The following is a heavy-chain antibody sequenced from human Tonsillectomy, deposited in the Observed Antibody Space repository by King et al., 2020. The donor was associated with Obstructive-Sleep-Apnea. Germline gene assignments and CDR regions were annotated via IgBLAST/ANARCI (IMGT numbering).Heavy chain of an antibody. CDR1: GYTFTSFY. D-gene: IGHD3-22*01. Sequence: QLVQSGAEVKKPGASVKLSCKASGYTFTSFYLQWVRQGPGQWLEWSGVINPTGGSTTYAQKFQWRVTMTRDTSTSTVYMELSSLRSEDTAVYYCARSRYYDSTGYLDYWGQGALVTVSS. V-gene: IGHV1-46*01. J-gene: IGHJ4*02. CDR3: ARSRYYDSTGYLDY. CDR2: INPTGGST.